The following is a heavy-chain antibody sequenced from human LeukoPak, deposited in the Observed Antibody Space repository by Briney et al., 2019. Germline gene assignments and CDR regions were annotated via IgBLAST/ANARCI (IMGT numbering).Heavy chain of an antibody. Sequence: GASVKVSCKASGYTFTGYYMHWVRQAPGQGLEWMGWINPNSGGTNYAQKFQGRVTMTRDTSISTAYMELSRLRSDDTAVYYCARAAGCSSADYYYYYMDVWGKGTTVTVSS. CDR1: GYTFTGYY. J-gene: IGHJ6*03. V-gene: IGHV1-2*02. D-gene: IGHD6-25*01. CDR3: ARAAGCSSADYYYYYMDV. CDR2: INPNSGGT.